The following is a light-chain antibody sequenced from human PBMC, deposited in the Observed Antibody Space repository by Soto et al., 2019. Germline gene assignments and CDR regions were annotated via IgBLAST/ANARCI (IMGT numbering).Light chain of an antibody. CDR1: QSISSGY. CDR3: QFGGSLPTWT. Sequence: EIVLTQSPGTLSLSPGERATLSCRASQSISSGYLAWYQRRPGQAPRPLIYGTSTRATGVPDRFSASGSGTEFTLAISRLEPEDFAVYYCQFGGSLPTWTFGQGTTVDI. CDR2: GTS. V-gene: IGKV3-20*01. J-gene: IGKJ1*01.